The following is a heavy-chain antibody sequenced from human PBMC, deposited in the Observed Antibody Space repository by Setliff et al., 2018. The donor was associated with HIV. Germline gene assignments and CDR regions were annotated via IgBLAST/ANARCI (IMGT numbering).Heavy chain of an antibody. J-gene: IGHJ6*03. V-gene: IGHV1-18*01. CDR1: GYTFRSYG. CDR3: ARGGQQWLPYYYYYMDV. Sequence: ASVKVSCKASGYTFRSYGISWVRQAPGQGLEWVGRISPNSGDTDYIQKFQGRVTLTTDTSTNTAYMELRSLRPDDTAIYYCARGGQQWLPYYYYYMDVWGEGTTVTVSS. CDR2: ISPNSGDT. D-gene: IGHD6-19*01.